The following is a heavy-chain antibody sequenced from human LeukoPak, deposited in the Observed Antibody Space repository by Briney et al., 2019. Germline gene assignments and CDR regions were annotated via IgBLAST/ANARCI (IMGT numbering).Heavy chain of an antibody. CDR2: IYYSGST. V-gene: IGHV4-59*01. CDR1: GGSISSYY. D-gene: IGHD3-22*01. J-gene: IGHJ4*02. CDR3: ARWEDSSGYSRC. Sequence: SETLSLTCTVSGGSISSYYWSWIRQPPGKGLEWIGYIYYSGSTNYNPSLKSRVTISVDTSKNQFSLKLSSVTAADTAVYYCARWEDSSGYSRCWGQGTLVTVSS.